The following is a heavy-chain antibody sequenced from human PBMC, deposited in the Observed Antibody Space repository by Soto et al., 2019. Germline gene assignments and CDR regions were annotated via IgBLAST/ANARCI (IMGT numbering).Heavy chain of an antibody. D-gene: IGHD2-15*01. CDR3: WKRVACSRSSAYFDY. Sequence: GGSLRLSCAASGFTFSSYGMSWVRQAPGKGLEWVSSINDSGDTYYGDSVKGRLIISRDNSKNTLYLQVNSLRAEHTAVYYFWKRVACSRSSAYFDYWPQGTLVTVSS. V-gene: IGHV3-23*01. CDR2: INDSGDT. J-gene: IGHJ4*01. CDR1: GFTFSSYG.